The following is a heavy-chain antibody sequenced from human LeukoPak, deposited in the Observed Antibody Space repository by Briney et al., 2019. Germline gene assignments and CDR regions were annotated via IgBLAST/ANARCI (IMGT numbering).Heavy chain of an antibody. Sequence: GGSLRLSCAVSGFTFSGHWMFWVRQAPGKGLEWVSSDGSGTGYTDSVKGRFTVSRDNARNTLYLQMNSLRAEDTAVYYCAELGITMIGGVWGKGTTVTISS. CDR2: DGSGT. CDR3: AELGITMIGGV. J-gene: IGHJ6*04. V-gene: IGHV3-74*01. D-gene: IGHD3-10*02. CDR1: GFTFSGHW.